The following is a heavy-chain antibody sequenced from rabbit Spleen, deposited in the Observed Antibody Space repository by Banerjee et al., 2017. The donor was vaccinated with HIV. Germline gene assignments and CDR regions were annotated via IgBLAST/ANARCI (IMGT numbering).Heavy chain of an antibody. D-gene: IGHD4-2*01. V-gene: IGHV1S40*01. CDR3: ARDTSTGVFGGVTYAGDL. J-gene: IGHJ4*01. CDR1: GFSFNSGYD. CDR2: IYAGSSGDT. Sequence: QSLEESGGGLVKPEASLTLTCKASGFSFNSGYDMCWVRQAPGKGLEWIACIYAGSSGDTYSATWAKGRFTISKTSPTTVTLQLTSLTAADTATYFCARDTSTGVFGGVTYAGDLWGPGTLVTVS.